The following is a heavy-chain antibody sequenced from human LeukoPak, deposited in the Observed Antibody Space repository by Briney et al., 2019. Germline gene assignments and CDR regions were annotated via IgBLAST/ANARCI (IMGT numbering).Heavy chain of an antibody. V-gene: IGHV3-20*04. CDR1: GFTFDDYG. Sequence: PGGSLRLSCAASGFTFDDYGMSWVRQAPGKGLEWVSGINWNGGSTGYADSVKGRFTISRDNAKNSLYLQMNSLRAEDTALYYCARSARAFGVVIIYYYMDVWGKGTTVTVSS. J-gene: IGHJ6*03. D-gene: IGHD3-3*01. CDR3: ARSARAFGVVIIYYYMDV. CDR2: INWNGGST.